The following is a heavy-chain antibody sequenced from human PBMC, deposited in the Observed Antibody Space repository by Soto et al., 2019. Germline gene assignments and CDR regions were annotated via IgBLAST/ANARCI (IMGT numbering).Heavy chain of an antibody. CDR2: TYYRSNWYY. CDR3: ARLIGDSWLDS. CDR1: GDSVSTNSAT. J-gene: IGHJ5*01. Sequence: QVQLQQPGPRLVKPSQTLSLTCAISGDSVSTNSATWDWIRQSPSRGLEWLGRTYYRSNWYYDYAVSVRGLITINPDTSNNPLSLQLTSVTPDDTAVYYCARLIGDSWLDSWGQGTLVTVYS. D-gene: IGHD2-8*01. V-gene: IGHV6-1*02.